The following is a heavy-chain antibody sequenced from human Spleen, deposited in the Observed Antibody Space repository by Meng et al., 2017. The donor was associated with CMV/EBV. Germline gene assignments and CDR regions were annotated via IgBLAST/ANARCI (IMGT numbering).Heavy chain of an antibody. CDR1: GGSISSYY. D-gene: IGHD5-12*01. J-gene: IGHJ6*02. Sequence: GSLRLSCTVPGGSISSYYWSWIRQPPGKGLEWIGYIYYSGSTNYNPSLKSRVTISVDTSKNQFSLKLSSVTAADTAVYYCARVGWLYGMDVCGQGTTVTVSS. CDR3: ARVGWLYGMDV. V-gene: IGHV4-59*01. CDR2: IYYSGST.